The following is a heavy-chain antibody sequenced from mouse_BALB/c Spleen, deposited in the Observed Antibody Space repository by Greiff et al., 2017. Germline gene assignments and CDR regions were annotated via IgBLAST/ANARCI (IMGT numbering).Heavy chain of an antibody. CDR3: ARDTSPLSGTYYAMDY. CDR2: IRNKANGYTT. D-gene: IGHD4-1*01. V-gene: IGHV7-3*02. CDR1: GFTFTDYY. J-gene: IGHJ4*01. Sequence: EVKLMESGGGLVQPGGSLRLSCATSGFTFTDYYMSWVRQPPGKALEWLGFIRNKANGYTTEYSASVKGRFTISRDNSQSILYLQMNTLRAEDSATYYCARDTSPLSGTYYAMDYWGQGTSVTVSS.